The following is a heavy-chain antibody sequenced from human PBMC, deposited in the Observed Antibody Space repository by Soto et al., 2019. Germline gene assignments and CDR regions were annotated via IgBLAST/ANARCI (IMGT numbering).Heavy chain of an antibody. J-gene: IGHJ5*02. Sequence: SQTLSLTCAISGDSVSSNSAAWNWIRQSPSRGLEWLGRTYYRSKWYNDYAVSVKSRITINPDTSKNQFSLQLNSVTPEDTAVYYCARDGGGGYCSGGSCYHGDKDNLFDPWGQGTLVTVSA. CDR3: ARDGGGGYCSGGSCYHGDKDNLFDP. CDR1: GDSVSSNSAA. V-gene: IGHV6-1*01. D-gene: IGHD2-15*01. CDR2: TYYRSKWYN.